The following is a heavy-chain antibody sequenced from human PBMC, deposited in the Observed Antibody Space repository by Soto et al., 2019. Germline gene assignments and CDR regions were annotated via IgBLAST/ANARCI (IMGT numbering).Heavy chain of an antibody. CDR2: INDDGSAP. CDR1: GVTFIGSW. V-gene: IGHV3-74*01. D-gene: IGHD3-10*01. CDR3: ARGIFGSGTANDY. Sequence: PGGSLRLSCAASGVTFIGSWMHWVRQAPGKGLVWVSRINDDGSAPSYADFVKGRFTISRDNAKDTLFLQMNGLRAEDTAVYYCARGIFGSGTANDYWGQGTLVTVSS. J-gene: IGHJ4*02.